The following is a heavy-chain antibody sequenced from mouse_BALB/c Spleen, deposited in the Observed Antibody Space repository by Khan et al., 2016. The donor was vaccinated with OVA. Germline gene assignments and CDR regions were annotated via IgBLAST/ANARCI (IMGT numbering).Heavy chain of an antibody. V-gene: IGHV1-77*01. D-gene: IGHD1-2*01. Sequence: QVQLQQSGAELARPGASVKLSCKASGYTFTDYYINWVKQRTGQGLEWIGEISPGSGDTYYNERFKGKDTLTAYKSSSSDYMQLSSLPSESSEVYFCARRNYFGYTFAYWGQGALVTVSA. CDR1: GYTFTDYY. CDR2: ISPGSGDT. CDR3: ARRNYFGYTFAY. J-gene: IGHJ3*01.